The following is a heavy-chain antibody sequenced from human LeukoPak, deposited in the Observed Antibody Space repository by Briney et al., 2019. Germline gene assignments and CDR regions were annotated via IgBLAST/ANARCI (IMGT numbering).Heavy chain of an antibody. J-gene: IGHJ6*02. D-gene: IGHD3-3*01. V-gene: IGHV1-2*02. CDR3: ARTGAYYDFWSGYSSDGMDV. CDR2: INPNSGGT. CDR1: GYTFTGYY. Sequence: ASVKVSCKASGYTFTGYYMHWVRQAPGQGLEWMGWINPNSGGTNYAQKFQGRVTMTRDTSISTAYMELSRLRSDDTAVYYCARTGAYYDFWSGYSSDGMDVWGQGTTVTVSS.